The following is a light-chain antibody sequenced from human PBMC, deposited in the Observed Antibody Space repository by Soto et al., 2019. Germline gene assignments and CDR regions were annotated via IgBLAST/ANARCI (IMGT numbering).Light chain of an antibody. V-gene: IGLV2-11*01. CDR3: CSYAGDLAL. CDR1: SSDVGGYDF. CDR2: DVS. J-gene: IGLJ2*01. Sequence: QSALTQPRSVSGSPGQSVTISCTGTSSDVGGYDFVSWYQQHPGKAPKLMISDVSKRPSGVPDRFSGSKSGNTASLTISGLQAEDEADYYCCSYAGDLALFGGGDQAHR.